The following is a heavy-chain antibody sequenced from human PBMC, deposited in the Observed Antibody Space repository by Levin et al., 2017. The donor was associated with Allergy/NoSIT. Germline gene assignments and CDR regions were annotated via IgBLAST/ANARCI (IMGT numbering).Heavy chain of an antibody. V-gene: IGHV4-38-2*01. Sequence: SQTLSLTCDVSDYSIGSGYNWGWIRQPPGKGLEWIGNIYHTGSAYYNPSLRNRVTLFVDRSTNRFSLELTSVTAADTAVYYCAGQIVAVGTFDYWGQGSLVTVSS. D-gene: IGHD6-13*01. CDR2: IYHTGSA. CDR1: DYSIGSGYN. CDR3: AGQIVAVGTFDY. J-gene: IGHJ4*02.